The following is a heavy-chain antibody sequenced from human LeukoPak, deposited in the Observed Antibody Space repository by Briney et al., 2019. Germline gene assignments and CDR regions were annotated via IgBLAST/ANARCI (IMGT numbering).Heavy chain of an antibody. J-gene: IGHJ3*02. CDR2: IYHSGST. CDR3: ARGYCSGGSCSHHDAFDI. CDR1: GGSISSSNW. V-gene: IGHV4-4*02. Sequence: SETLSLTCAVSGGSISSSNWWSWVRQPPGKGLEWIGEIYHSGSTNYNPSLKSRVTISVDKSKNQFSLKLSSVTAADTAVYYCARGYCSGGSCSHHDAFDIWGQGTMVTVSS. D-gene: IGHD2-15*01.